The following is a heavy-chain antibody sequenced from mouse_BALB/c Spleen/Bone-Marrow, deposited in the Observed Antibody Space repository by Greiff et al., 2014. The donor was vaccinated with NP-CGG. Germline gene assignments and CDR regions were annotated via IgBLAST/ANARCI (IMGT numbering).Heavy chain of an antibody. CDR1: GYSFTSYY. Sequence: QVQLKESGPELVKPGASVKVSCKASGYSFTSYYIHWVKQRPGQGLEWIGWIFPGSGNTKYNEKFKGKATLTADTSSSTAYMQLSSLTSEDSAVYFCARVFDYWGQGTTLTVSS. CDR2: IFPGSGNT. J-gene: IGHJ2*01. V-gene: IGHV1-66*01. CDR3: ARVFDY.